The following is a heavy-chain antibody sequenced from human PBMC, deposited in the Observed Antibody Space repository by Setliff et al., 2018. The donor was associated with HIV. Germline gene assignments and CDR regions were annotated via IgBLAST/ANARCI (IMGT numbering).Heavy chain of an antibody. D-gene: IGHD2-2*01. CDR1: GYSASSGYY. CDR3: ARHRDPPGTSWIFYYYYMDL. Sequence: SETLSLTCIVSGYSASSGYYWGWIRQPPGKRLEWLGSVYQSGSTSYNPSLSSRLTISVDTSKNQVSLRLSSVTAADTGVYYCARHRDPPGTSWIFYYYYMDLWGGGTTVTVSS. CDR2: VYQSGST. V-gene: IGHV4-38-2*02. J-gene: IGHJ6*03.